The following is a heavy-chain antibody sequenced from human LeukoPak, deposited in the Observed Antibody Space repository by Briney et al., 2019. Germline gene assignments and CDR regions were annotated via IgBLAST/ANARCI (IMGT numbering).Heavy chain of an antibody. Sequence: GGSLRLSCAASGFTFSSYAMSWVRQAPGKGLEWVSGINWNGGSTGYADSVKGRFTTSRDNAKNSLYLQMNSLRAEDTALYHCARGREVAFDIWGQGTMVTVSS. V-gene: IGHV3-20*01. CDR3: ARGREVAFDI. J-gene: IGHJ3*02. CDR2: INWNGGST. D-gene: IGHD1-26*01. CDR1: GFTFSSYA.